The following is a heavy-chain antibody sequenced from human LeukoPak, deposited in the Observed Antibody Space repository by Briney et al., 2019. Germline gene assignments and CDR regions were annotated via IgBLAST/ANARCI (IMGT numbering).Heavy chain of an antibody. J-gene: IGHJ4*02. D-gene: IGHD5-24*01. CDR3: AKGHRRKMATPTMGSFDY. V-gene: IGHV3-23*01. CDR2: TSSSDAGT. Sequence: PGGSLRLSCAASGFTLSTYAMSWVRQTPGKGPEWVAATSSSDAGTYHADSVRGRFTISRDNSKNTLYLQMNSLRAEDTAVCYCAKGHRRKMATPTMGSFDYWGQGTLVTVSS. CDR1: GFTLSTYA.